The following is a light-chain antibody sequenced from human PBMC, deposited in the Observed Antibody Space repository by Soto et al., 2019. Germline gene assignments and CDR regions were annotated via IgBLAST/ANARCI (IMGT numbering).Light chain of an antibody. CDR3: QQYNNWPPIT. V-gene: IGKV3-15*01. CDR1: QTVSIN. CDR2: GAS. J-gene: IGKJ5*01. Sequence: EIVMTQSPATLSVSPGERATLSCRASQTVSINLAWYQQKPGQAPRLLIYGASTRATGVPARFSGSGSGTEFTLTISMLQSEDFALYYCQQYNNWPPITFGQGTRLDIK.